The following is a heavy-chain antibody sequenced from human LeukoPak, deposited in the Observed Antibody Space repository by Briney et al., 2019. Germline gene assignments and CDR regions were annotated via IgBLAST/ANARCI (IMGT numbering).Heavy chain of an antibody. D-gene: IGHD2-21*02. Sequence: PSETLSLTCTVSGGSISSSSYYWGWIRQPPGKGLEWIGSIYYSGSTYYNPSLKSRVTISVDTSKNQFSLKLSSVTAADTAVYYCARDPTNCGGDCGWFDPWGQGTLVTVSS. CDR1: GGSISSSSYY. CDR3: ARDPTNCGGDCGWFDP. V-gene: IGHV4-39*07. J-gene: IGHJ5*02. CDR2: IYYSGST.